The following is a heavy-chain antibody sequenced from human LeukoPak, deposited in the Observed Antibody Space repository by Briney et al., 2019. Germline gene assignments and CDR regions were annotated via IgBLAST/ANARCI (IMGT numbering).Heavy chain of an antibody. D-gene: IGHD1-26*01. CDR2: ISGSGGST. V-gene: IGHV3-23*01. Sequence: PGGSLRLSCAASGFTFSSYAMSWVRQAPGKGLEWVSAISGSGGSTYYADSVKGRFTISRDNSKNTLYLQMNSLRAEDTAVYYCAKDPRGSELLSSNWFDPWGQGTLVTVSS. J-gene: IGHJ5*02. CDR3: AKDPRGSELLSSNWFDP. CDR1: GFTFSSYA.